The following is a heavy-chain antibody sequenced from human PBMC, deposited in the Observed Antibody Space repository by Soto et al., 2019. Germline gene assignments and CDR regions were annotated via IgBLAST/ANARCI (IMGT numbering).Heavy chain of an antibody. Sequence: SETLSLTCTVSGGSISSGGYYWSWIRQHPGKGLEWIGYIYYSGSTYYNPSLKSRVTISVDTSKNQFSLKLSSVTAADTAVYYCARLRLGELSFSFRFFDYWGQGTLVTVSS. V-gene: IGHV4-31*03. CDR2: IYYSGST. CDR1: GGSISSGGYY. CDR3: ARLRLGELSFSFRFFDY. J-gene: IGHJ4*02. D-gene: IGHD3-16*02.